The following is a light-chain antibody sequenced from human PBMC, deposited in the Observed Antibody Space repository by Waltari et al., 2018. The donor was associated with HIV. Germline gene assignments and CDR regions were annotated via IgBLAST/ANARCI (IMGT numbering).Light chain of an antibody. Sequence: QSALTQPAPMSGSPGQSITISCTGSSLDIGLYDFVSWYKHPPNPAPPLIIAGVDRRPPGITSRFSASKSGDVASLTISGLQAEDEADYYCTSHTLTRILVFGGGTRLTVL. J-gene: IGLJ3*02. V-gene: IGLV2-14*01. CDR3: TSHTLTRILV. CDR2: GVD. CDR1: SLDIGLYDF.